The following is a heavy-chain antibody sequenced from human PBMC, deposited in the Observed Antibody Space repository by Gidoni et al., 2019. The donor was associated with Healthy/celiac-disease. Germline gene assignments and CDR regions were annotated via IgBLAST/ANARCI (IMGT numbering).Heavy chain of an antibody. CDR2: INHSGST. J-gene: IGHJ4*02. CDR1: GGSFSGYY. D-gene: IGHD3-9*01. Sequence: QVQLQQWGAGLLKPSETLSLTCAVYGGSFSGYYWSWIRQTPGKGLEWIGEINHSGSTNYNPSLKSRVTISVDTSKNQFSLKLSSVTAADTAVYYCARGPRGDILTGYYRSKTFDYWGQGTLVTVSS. CDR3: ARGPRGDILTGYYRSKTFDY. V-gene: IGHV4-34*01.